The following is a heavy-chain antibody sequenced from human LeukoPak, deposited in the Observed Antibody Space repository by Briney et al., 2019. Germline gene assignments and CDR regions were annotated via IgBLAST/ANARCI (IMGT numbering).Heavy chain of an antibody. V-gene: IGHV1-8*01. J-gene: IGHJ3*02. CDR1: GYTFTSYD. CDR2: MNPNRGNT. CDR3: ARSHPHDIVVVPAADDAFDI. D-gene: IGHD2-2*01. Sequence: ASVKVSGKASGYTFTSYDINWVRQATGQGLEWMGWMNPNRGNTGYAQKFQGRVTMTRNTSISTAYMELSSLRSEDTAVYYCARSHPHDIVVVPAADDAFDIWGQGTMVTVSS.